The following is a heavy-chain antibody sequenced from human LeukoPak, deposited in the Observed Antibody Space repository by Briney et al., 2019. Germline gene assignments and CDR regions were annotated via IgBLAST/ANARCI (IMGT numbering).Heavy chain of an antibody. CDR1: GFTVSSNY. CDR2: IYSGGST. Sequence: GGSLRLSCAASGFTVSSNYMSWVRQAPGKGLEWVSVIYSGGSTYNADSVKGRFTISRDNSKNTLYLQMNSLRADDTAVYYCARVRDGDYYDYWGQGTQVTVSS. D-gene: IGHD4-17*01. V-gene: IGHV3-66*01. J-gene: IGHJ4*02. CDR3: ARVRDGDYYDY.